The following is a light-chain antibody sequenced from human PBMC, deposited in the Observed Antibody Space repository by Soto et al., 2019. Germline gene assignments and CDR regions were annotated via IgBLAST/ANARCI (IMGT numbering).Light chain of an antibody. CDR3: QQYGSSGT. V-gene: IGKV3-20*01. Sequence: EIVLTQSPCTLSLSPGERATLSCRASQSVSNNYLAWYQQKPGQAPRLLIYGASNRATGIPDRFSGSGSGTDFTLTISRLEPEDFAVYYWQQYGSSGTFGQGTKVEIK. J-gene: IGKJ1*01. CDR1: QSVSNNY. CDR2: GAS.